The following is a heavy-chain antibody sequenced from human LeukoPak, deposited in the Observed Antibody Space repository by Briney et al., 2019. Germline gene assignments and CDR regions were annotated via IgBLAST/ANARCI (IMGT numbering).Heavy chain of an antibody. CDR2: INHSGST. Sequence: SETLSLTCAVYGGSFSGYYWSWLRQPPGKGLEWIGEINHSGSTNYNPSLKSRVTISVDTSKNQFSLKLSSVTAADTAVYYCARGRRITMVRGVRPNWFDPWGQGTLVTVSS. CDR1: GGSFSGYY. CDR3: ARGRRITMVRGVRPNWFDP. D-gene: IGHD3-10*01. J-gene: IGHJ5*02. V-gene: IGHV4-34*01.